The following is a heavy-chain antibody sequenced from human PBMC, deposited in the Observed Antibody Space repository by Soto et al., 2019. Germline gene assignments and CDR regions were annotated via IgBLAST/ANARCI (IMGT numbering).Heavy chain of an antibody. V-gene: IGHV2-5*02. J-gene: IGHJ4*02. D-gene: IGHD5-18*01. CDR3: AHARGARVYSCVWTPDY. CDR2: IYWDDDK. Sequence: QITLKESGPTLVNPTQPLTLTCTFSGFSLSTDGVGVGWLRQPPGKALEWLALIYWDDDKRFSTSLNSRLTIIKMTSKNGVVLTLTNVDPLDPGTYFCAHARGARVYSCVWTPDYRGPGTLVTVSS. CDR1: GFSLSTDGVG.